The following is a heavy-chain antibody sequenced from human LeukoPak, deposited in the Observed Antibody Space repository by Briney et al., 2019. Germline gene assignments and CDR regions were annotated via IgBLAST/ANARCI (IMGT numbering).Heavy chain of an antibody. CDR2: IYYSGST. V-gene: IGHV4-30-4*08. D-gene: IGHD3-22*01. J-gene: IGHJ5*02. CDR1: GGSISSGDYY. Sequence: SETLSLTCTVSGGSISSGDYYWSWIRQPPGKGLEWIRYIYYSGSTYYNPSLKSRVTISVDTSKNQFSLKLSSVTAADTAVYYCARAAYYDSSGYHEGGWFDPWGQGTLVTVSS. CDR3: ARAAYYDSSGYHEGGWFDP.